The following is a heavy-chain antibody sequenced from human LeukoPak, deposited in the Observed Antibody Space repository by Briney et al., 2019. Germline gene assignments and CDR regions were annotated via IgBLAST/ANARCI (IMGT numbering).Heavy chain of an antibody. D-gene: IGHD2-2*01. V-gene: IGHV1-69*04. CDR3: ARDRWSTSYKRRFDY. J-gene: IGHJ4*02. CDR1: GGTFSSYA. Sequence: ASVKVSCKASGGTFSSYAISWVLQAPGQGLEWMGRIIPILGIANYAQKFQGRVTITADKSTSTAYMELRSLRSDDTAVYYCARDRWSTSYKRRFDYWGQGTLVTVSS. CDR2: IIPILGIA.